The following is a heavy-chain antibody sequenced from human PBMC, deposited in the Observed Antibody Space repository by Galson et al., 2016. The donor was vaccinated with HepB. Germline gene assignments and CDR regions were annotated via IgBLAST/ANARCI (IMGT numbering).Heavy chain of an antibody. V-gene: IGHV5-51*01. J-gene: IGHJ2*01. D-gene: IGHD2-15*01. CDR3: ARGLVFVSNWYYDL. CDR2: IYPRDSDT. CDR1: GYSFTSFW. Sequence: QSGAEVAKPGESLKISCKGSGYSFTSFWIAWVRQMPGKGPEWMGIIYPRDSDTRYSPSFQGQVTISVDKSINTAYLQWSRLEASDTAMYYCARGLVFVSNWYYDLWGRGTLVTVSS.